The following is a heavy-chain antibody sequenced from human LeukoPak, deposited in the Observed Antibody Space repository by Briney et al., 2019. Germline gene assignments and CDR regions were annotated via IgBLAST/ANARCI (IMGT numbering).Heavy chain of an antibody. CDR3: ARASYDILTGYYSGPDY. V-gene: IGHV3-33*01. D-gene: IGHD3-9*01. CDR1: GFTFSRFG. J-gene: IGHJ4*02. Sequence: GGSLRLSCAASGFTFSRFGMHWVRQAPGKGLEGVTLIWYDGSSEYYVDSVKGRCTISRDNSKNTLYLQINSLRAEDTAVYYCARASYDILTGYYSGPDYWGQGTQVTVSS. CDR2: IWYDGSSE.